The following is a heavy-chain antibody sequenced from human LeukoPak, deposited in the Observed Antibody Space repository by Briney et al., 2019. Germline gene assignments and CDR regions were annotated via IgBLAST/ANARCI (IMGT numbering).Heavy chain of an antibody. D-gene: IGHD3-9*01. V-gene: IGHV1-69*01. Sequence: ASVKVSCKASGGTFSSYAISWVRQAPGQGLEWMGGIIPIFGTANYAQKFQGRVTITADESTSTAYMELSSLRSEDTAVYYCARDSRGYDILTGYFDYWGQGTLVTVSP. CDR3: ARDSRGYDILTGYFDY. CDR2: IIPIFGTA. CDR1: GGTFSSYA. J-gene: IGHJ4*02.